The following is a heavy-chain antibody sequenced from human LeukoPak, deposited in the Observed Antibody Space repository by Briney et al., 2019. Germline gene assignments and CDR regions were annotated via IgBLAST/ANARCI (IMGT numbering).Heavy chain of an antibody. Sequence: QSGGSLRLSCAASGFTFSSYWMHWVRQVPGKGLVWVSRITSEGSSTSYADSVKGRFTISRDNAKNSLYLQMNSLRAEDTAVYYCARTSVPAEIVRYFDYWGQGTLVTVSS. D-gene: IGHD2-2*01. V-gene: IGHV3-74*01. CDR2: ITSEGSST. CDR3: ARTSVPAEIVRYFDY. J-gene: IGHJ4*02. CDR1: GFTFSSYW.